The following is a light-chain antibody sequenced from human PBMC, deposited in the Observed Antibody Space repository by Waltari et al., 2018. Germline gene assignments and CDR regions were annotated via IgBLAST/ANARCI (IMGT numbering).Light chain of an antibody. J-gene: IGLJ2*01. Sequence: QSALTQPVSVSGSPGQSISISCGGSSSDIGGFDFVSWYPQHPGRAPKLIIFEVTNRPSGVSGRFSGSKSGNTASLTISGLRPEDEATYFCSSYTTASNLEVVFGGGTRLSVL. CDR1: SSDIGGFDF. V-gene: IGLV2-14*01. CDR3: SSYTTASNLEVV. CDR2: EVT.